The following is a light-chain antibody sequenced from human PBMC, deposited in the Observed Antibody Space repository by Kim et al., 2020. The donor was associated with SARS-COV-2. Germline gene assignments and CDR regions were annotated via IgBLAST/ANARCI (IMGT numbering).Light chain of an antibody. J-gene: IGKJ2*01. CDR1: QTINYNY. V-gene: IGKV3-20*01. CDR2: GAS. Sequence: SPRERATLSCSASQTINYNYLAWYQQKPGQAPRLLIYGASSRATGIPDKFTGTGSGTDFTLTISRLDPEDVAVYYCQHYSDSPHTFGQGTKLEI. CDR3: QHYSDSPHT.